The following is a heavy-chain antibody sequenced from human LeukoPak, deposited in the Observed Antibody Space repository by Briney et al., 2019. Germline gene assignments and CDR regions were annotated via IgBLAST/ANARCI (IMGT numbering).Heavy chain of an antibody. D-gene: IGHD2-2*01. CDR3: GRQGXXASYYFLDF. V-gene: IGHV4-4*07. Sequence: SETLSLTCTVSSGSIKSYYWGGVRRPPGKGREGIGRIYTTVATQYNSSLKGRVTLSIDTSTNQFSLNLTPMTGRGTAGDYCGRQGXXASYYFLDFXSQGTLVAVS. J-gene: IGHJ4*02. CDR2: IYTTVAT. CDR1: SGSIKSYY.